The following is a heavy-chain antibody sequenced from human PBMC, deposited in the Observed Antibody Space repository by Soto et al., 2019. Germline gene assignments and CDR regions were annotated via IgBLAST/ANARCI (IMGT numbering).Heavy chain of an antibody. V-gene: IGHV4-34*01. D-gene: IGHD3-16*01. CDR2: INHSGST. Sequence: SETLSLTCAVYGGSFSGHYWSWIRQPPGKGLEWIGEINHSGSTNYNPSLKSRVTISVDTSKNQFSLKLSSVTAADTAVYYCARVMMITFGGVISPRLDVWGKGTTVTVSS. CDR1: GGSFSGHY. J-gene: IGHJ6*04. CDR3: ARVMMITFGGVISPRLDV.